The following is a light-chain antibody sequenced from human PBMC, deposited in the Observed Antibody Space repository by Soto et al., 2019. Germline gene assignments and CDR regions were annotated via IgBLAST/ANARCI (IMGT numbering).Light chain of an antibody. Sequence: QSALTQPASVSGSPGQSIPISCTGTSSDVGGYNYVSWYQQLPGKAPKVLIYEVDNRPSGVSNRFSGSKSGNTASLTISGLQAEDEADYYCSSYTSSSPYVFGSGTKVTVL. CDR1: SSDVGGYNY. V-gene: IGLV2-14*01. J-gene: IGLJ1*01. CDR3: SSYTSSSPYV. CDR2: EVD.